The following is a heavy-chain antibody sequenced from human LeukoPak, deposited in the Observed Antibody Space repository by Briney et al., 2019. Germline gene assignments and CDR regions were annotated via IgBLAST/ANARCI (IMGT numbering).Heavy chain of an antibody. CDR2: IYSGGST. CDR3: ARDAREYYDFWSGYSNYYYYYYMDV. CDR1: GFTVSSNY. Sequence: GGSLRLSCAASGFTVSSNYMSWVRQAPGKGLEWVSVIYSGGSTYYADSVKGRFTISRDNSKNTLYLQMNSLRAEDTAVYYCARDAREYYDFWSGYSNYYYYYYMDVWGKGTTVTVSS. D-gene: IGHD3-3*01. V-gene: IGHV3-53*01. J-gene: IGHJ6*03.